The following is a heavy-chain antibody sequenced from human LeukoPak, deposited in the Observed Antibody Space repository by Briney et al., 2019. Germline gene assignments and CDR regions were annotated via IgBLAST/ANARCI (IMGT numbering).Heavy chain of an antibody. D-gene: IGHD1-26*01. CDR2: FDSERGDT. CDR3: AIGNILVVATFRAFDI. V-gene: IGHV1-24*01. Sequence: ASVKVSCKASGYTVSGLSMHWVRQAPGKGLEWMGGFDSERGDTVYAQKFQGRVTMTEDTSTNTAYMDLSSLRSEDTAVYYCAIGNILVVATFRAFDIWGQGTMVAVS. J-gene: IGHJ3*02. CDR1: GYTVSGLS.